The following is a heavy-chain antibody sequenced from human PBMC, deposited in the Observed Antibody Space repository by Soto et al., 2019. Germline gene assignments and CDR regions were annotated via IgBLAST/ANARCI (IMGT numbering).Heavy chain of an antibody. J-gene: IGHJ4*02. CDR1: GYTFTSYG. V-gene: IGHV1-18*01. CDR3: ARESSSSCHDY. CDR2: ISAYNGNT. D-gene: IGHD6-13*01. Sequence: ASLKVSGKSSGYTFTSYGISGVRQAPGQGLEWMGWISAYNGNTNYAQKLQGRVTMTTDTATSTAYMELRSLRSDDTAVYYCARESSSSCHDYWGQETLVNVSS.